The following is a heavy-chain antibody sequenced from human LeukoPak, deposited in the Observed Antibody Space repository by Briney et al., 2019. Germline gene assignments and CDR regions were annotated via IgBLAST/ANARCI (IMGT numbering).Heavy chain of an antibody. CDR2: IQTSGST. D-gene: IGHD3-10*01. Sequence: PSETLSLTCTFSGGSISSYYWSWIRQPAGKGLEWIGRIQTSGSTNYNPSLKSRVTMSVDTSMNQVSLKLSSVTAADTAVYYCARDLYYYGSGSYPQFDYWGQGTLVTVSS. J-gene: IGHJ4*02. CDR3: ARDLYYYGSGSYPQFDY. CDR1: GGSISSYY. V-gene: IGHV4-4*07.